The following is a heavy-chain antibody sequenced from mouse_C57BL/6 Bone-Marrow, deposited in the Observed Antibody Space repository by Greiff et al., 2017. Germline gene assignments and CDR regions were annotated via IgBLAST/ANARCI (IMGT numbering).Heavy chain of an antibody. CDR1: GYTFTSYG. D-gene: IGHD3-1*01. CDR2: IYPRSGNT. J-gene: IGHJ2*01. V-gene: IGHV1-81*01. Sequence: VKLQQSGAELARPGASVKLSCKASGYTFTSYGISWVKQRTGQGLEWIGEIYPRSGNTYYNEKFKGKATLTADKSSSTAYMELRSLTSEDSAVYFCARSGLNNYYSDYWGQGTTLTVSS. CDR3: ARSGLNNYYSDY.